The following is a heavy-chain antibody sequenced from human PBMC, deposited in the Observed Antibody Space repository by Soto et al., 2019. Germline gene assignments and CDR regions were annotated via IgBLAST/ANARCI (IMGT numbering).Heavy chain of an antibody. CDR1: GYTLTELS. V-gene: IGHV1-24*01. D-gene: IGHD3-22*01. CDR3: ATEYYDSSGYAY. CDR2: FDPEDGET. J-gene: IGHJ4*02. Sequence: ASVKVSCKVSGYTLTELSMHWVRQAPGKGLEWMGGFDPEDGETIYAQKFQGRVTMTEDTSTDTAYMELSSLTSEDTAVYYCATEYYDSSGYAYWGQGTLVTVSS.